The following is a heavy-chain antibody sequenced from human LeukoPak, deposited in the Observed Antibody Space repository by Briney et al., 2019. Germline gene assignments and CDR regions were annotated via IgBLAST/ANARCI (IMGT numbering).Heavy chain of an antibody. CDR1: GGSISGDY. Sequence: SETLSLTCTVSGGSISGDYWSWIRQPAGTGLEWIGRIYTSGSTIYNPSLKSRVTMSVDTSKNQFSLRLNSVTAADTAVYYCARERRYGDYVNFDYWGQGTLVTVSS. CDR2: IYTSGST. D-gene: IGHD4-17*01. V-gene: IGHV4-4*07. CDR3: ARERRYGDYVNFDY. J-gene: IGHJ4*02.